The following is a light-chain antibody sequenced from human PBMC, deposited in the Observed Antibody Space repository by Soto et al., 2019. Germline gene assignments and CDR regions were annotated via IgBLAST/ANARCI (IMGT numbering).Light chain of an antibody. V-gene: IGKV3-20*01. CDR3: QQYGGSPPYT. CDR1: QSVSSIY. CDR2: RAS. Sequence: EIVLTQSPGTLSLSPGQRATLSCRASQSVSSIYLAWYRQKPGQAPRLLIYRASSRATVIPDRFSGSGSGTNFTLTISRLEPEDFAVYYCQQYGGSPPYTFGQGTKLEIK. J-gene: IGKJ2*01.